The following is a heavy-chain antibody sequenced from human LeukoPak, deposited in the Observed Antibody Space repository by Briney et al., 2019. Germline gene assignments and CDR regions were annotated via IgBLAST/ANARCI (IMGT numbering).Heavy chain of an antibody. CDR1: GGSMSSFY. D-gene: IGHD1-26*01. CDR2: IYYNGST. J-gene: IGHJ4*02. Sequence: TTSETLFLTCTVSGGSMSSFYCSWTRQPPGKGLEWIGYIYYNGSTNYNPSLKSRVTISVDTSKNQFSLKLSSVTAADTAVYYCARGGGATDSWGQGTLVTVSP. V-gene: IGHV4-59*01. CDR3: ARGGGATDS.